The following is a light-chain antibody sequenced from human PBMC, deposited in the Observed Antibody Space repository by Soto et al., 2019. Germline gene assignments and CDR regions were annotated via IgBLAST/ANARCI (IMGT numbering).Light chain of an antibody. CDR2: GAS. Sequence: EIVLTQSPGTLSLSPGERATLSCRASQSVSSSYLARYQQKPGQAPRLLIYGASSRATGIPDRFSGSGSGTDFTLTISRLEPEDFAVYYCQQYGSSRVTFGQGTRRRL. J-gene: IGKJ5*01. CDR3: QQYGSSRVT. V-gene: IGKV3-20*01. CDR1: QSVSSSY.